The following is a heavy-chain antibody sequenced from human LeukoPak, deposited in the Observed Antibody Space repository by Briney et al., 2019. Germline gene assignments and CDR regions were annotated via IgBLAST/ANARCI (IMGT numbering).Heavy chain of an antibody. Sequence: PGGSLRLSCAASGFTFHDYAMHWVRQAPGKGLEWVSGISYGSDTIGYADSVKGRFTISRDNAKNSLYLQMNSLRTDDTALYYCAKDRGGSSQLGDAFDVWGQGTMVSVSS. V-gene: IGHV3-9*01. D-gene: IGHD2-15*01. CDR2: ISYGSDTI. J-gene: IGHJ3*01. CDR1: GFTFHDYA. CDR3: AKDRGGSSQLGDAFDV.